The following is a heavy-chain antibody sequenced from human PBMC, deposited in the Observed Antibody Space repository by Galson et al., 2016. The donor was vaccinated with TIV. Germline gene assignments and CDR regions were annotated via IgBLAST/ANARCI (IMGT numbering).Heavy chain of an antibody. Sequence: ETLSLTCTVSGGSVSYGGYYWNWIRQPPGKGLEWIGYIYHSGSTNYNPSLKSRVIISRDTSKNQFSLKLTSVTAADTAVYYCARDRSTVVTNDRFYYLIDVLGKGTTVTGSS. J-gene: IGHJ6*03. D-gene: IGHD4-23*01. V-gene: IGHV4-61*08. CDR3: ARDRSTVVTNDRFYYLIDV. CDR1: GGSVSYGGYY. CDR2: IYHSGST.